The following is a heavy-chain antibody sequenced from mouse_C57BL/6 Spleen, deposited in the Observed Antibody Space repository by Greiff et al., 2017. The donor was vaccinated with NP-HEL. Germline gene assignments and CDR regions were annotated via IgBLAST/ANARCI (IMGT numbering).Heavy chain of an antibody. J-gene: IGHJ3*01. CDR3: ASLITTVVEGFAH. CDR2: IYPGDGDT. CDR1: GYAFSSSW. D-gene: IGHD1-1*01. Sequence: VQLQQSGPELVKPGASVKISCKASGYAFSSSWMNWVKQRPGKGLEWIGRIYPGDGDTNYNGKFKGKATLTADKSSSTAYMQLSSLTSEDSAVYFCASLITTVVEGFAHWGQGTLVTVSA. V-gene: IGHV1-82*01.